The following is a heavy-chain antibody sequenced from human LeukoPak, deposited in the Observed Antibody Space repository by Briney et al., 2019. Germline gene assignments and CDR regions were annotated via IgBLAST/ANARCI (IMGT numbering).Heavy chain of an antibody. CDR2: ISPISSYT. J-gene: IGHJ5*02. CDR3: ARAAVGPTRHWFDP. Sequence: KPGGSLRLSCAASGFTFSDYYMTWIRQAPGKGLEWFSYISPISSYTNYADSVKGRFTISRDNAKNSLYLQMNSLRAEDTAVYYCARAAVGPTRHWFDPWGQGTLVTVSS. CDR1: GFTFSDYY. D-gene: IGHD1-26*01. V-gene: IGHV3-11*06.